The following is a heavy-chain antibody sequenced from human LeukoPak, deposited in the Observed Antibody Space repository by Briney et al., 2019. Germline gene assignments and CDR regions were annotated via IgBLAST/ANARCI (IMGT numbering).Heavy chain of an antibody. D-gene: IGHD4-23*01. Sequence: ASVKVSCKAFGYTFTSYAMHWVRQAPGQRLEWMGWINAGNGNTKYSQKFQGRVTITRDTSASTAYMELSSLRSEDTAVYYCARSYTVADDAFDIWGQGTMVTVSS. CDR2: INAGNGNT. J-gene: IGHJ3*02. CDR1: GYTFTSYA. CDR3: ARSYTVADDAFDI. V-gene: IGHV1-3*01.